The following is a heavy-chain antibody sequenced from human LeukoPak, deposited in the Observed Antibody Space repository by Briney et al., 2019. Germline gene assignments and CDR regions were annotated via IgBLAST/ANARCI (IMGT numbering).Heavy chain of an antibody. V-gene: IGHV4-59*01. CDR3: ARDAAILTGRGWYFDL. J-gene: IGHJ2*01. Sequence: KSSETLSLTCTVSGGSISSYYWSWIRQPPGKGLEWIGYIYYSGSTNYNPSLKSRVTISVDTSKNQFSLKLSSVTAADTAVYYCARDAAILTGRGWYFDLWGRGTLVTVSS. CDR2: IYYSGST. CDR1: GGSISSYY. D-gene: IGHD3-9*01.